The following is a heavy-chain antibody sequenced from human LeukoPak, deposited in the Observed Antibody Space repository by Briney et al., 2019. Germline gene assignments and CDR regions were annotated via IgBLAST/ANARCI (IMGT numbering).Heavy chain of an antibody. V-gene: IGHV4-59*01. CDR2: IYYSGST. Sequence: SETLSLTCTVSGGSISSYYWSWIRQPPGKGLEWIGDIYYSGSTNYNPALKSRVSLLVDTSKNQFSLRLTSVTAADTAVYYCARGGSYYDFWSGYYDYYYYMDVWGKGTTVTVS. CDR3: ARGGSYYDFWSGYYDYYYYMDV. J-gene: IGHJ6*03. CDR1: GGSISSYY. D-gene: IGHD3-3*01.